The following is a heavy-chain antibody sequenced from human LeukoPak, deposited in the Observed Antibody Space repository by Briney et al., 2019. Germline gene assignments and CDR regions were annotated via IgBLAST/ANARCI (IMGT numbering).Heavy chain of an antibody. Sequence: GASVKVSCKVSGHTLTELSMHWVRQAPGKGLEWMGGFDPEDGETIYAQKFQGRVTMTEDTSTDTAYMELSSLRSEDTAVYYCARGSISYYDFWSGYYDLGYYYYMDVWGKGTTVTVSS. CDR3: ARGSISYYDFWSGYYDLGYYYYMDV. J-gene: IGHJ6*03. D-gene: IGHD3-3*01. CDR2: FDPEDGET. CDR1: GHTLTELS. V-gene: IGHV1-24*01.